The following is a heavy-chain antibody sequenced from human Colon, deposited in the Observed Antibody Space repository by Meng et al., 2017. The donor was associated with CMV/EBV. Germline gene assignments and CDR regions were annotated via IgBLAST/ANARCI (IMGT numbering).Heavy chain of an antibody. CDR1: GFTFSSLE. J-gene: IGHJ4*02. D-gene: IGHD3-22*01. CDR2: IGTSGSTT. CDR3: AKFPTANKIVVDVY. Sequence: GGSLRLSCVASGFTFSSLEMSWVRQAPGRGLEWVSYIGTSGSTTYYGDSEKGRFTISRDNAKNSLYLQMNSLRAEDTAVYYCAKFPTANKIVVDVYWGQGTLVTVSS. V-gene: IGHV3-48*03.